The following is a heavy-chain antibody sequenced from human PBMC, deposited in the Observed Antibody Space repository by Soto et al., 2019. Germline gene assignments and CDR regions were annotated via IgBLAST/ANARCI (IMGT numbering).Heavy chain of an antibody. V-gene: IGHV1-69*13. CDR3: ARDRGSSSSHYYYYRMDV. CDR1: GYTFTSYG. CDR2: ISAFIGTA. J-gene: IGHJ6*02. D-gene: IGHD6-6*01. Sequence: SVKVSCKASGYTFTSYGISWVRQAPGQGLEWMGGISAFIGTANYAQKFQGRVTMTADESTSTAYMELSSLRSEDTAVYYCARDRGSSSSHYYYYRMDVWGQGTTVPVSS.